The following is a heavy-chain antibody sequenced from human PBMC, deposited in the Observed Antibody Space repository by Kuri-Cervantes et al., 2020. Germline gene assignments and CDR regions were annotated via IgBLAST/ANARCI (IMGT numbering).Heavy chain of an antibody. CDR1: GFTSSDYY. Sequence: GESLNISCAASGFTSSDYYMSWIRQAPGTGLGWVSYISSSVSTIYYADSVKGRFTISRDNAKNSLYLHMNSLIAEGTAVYYCARERVPDYWGQGTLVTVSS. J-gene: IGHJ4*02. V-gene: IGHV3-11*01. D-gene: IGHD3-10*01. CDR3: ARERVPDY. CDR2: ISSSVSTI.